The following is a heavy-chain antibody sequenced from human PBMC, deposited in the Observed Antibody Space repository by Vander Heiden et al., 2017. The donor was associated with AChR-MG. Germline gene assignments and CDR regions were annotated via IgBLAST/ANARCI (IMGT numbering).Heavy chain of an antibody. CDR1: GFTVRRNY. J-gene: IGHJ6*02. Sequence: EVQLVESGGGLVQPGGSLRLSCAASGFTVRRNYMGWVRQAPGKGLEWVCVVYSSGSTYYADSVKGRFTIARDNSKNTVYLQMNSLRAEDTAVYFCASTGSGYYYYGMDVWGQGTTVTVSS. D-gene: IGHD1-1*01. CDR3: ASTGSGYYYYGMDV. CDR2: VYSSGST. V-gene: IGHV3-66*02.